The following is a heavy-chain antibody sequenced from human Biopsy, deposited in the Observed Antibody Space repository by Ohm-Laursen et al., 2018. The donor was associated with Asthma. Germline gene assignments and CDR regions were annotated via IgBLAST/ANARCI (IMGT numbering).Heavy chain of an antibody. J-gene: IGHJ6*02. CDR1: GGTFSSHS. CDR3: VTSGGDYGYFGLDV. Sequence: SSVKVSCKASGGTFSSHSISWVRQAPGQGLEWMGGIIPIFDTLNYAQKFQGRVTITADESTTTAYMELSSLRSEDTAVYYCVTSGGDYGYFGLDVWGQGTTVTVSS. CDR2: IIPIFDTL. D-gene: IGHD4-17*01. V-gene: IGHV1-69*01.